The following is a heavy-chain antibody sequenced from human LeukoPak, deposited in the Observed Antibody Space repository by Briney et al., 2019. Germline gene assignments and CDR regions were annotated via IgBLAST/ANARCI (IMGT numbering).Heavy chain of an antibody. Sequence: GESLKISCKVSGYSFTTYWIGWVRQMPGKGLEWMGIIYPGDSDTRYSPSFQGQVTISADKSITTAYLQWSSLKASDTAMYYCARPYSGSYYSNWSDPWGQGTLVTVSS. J-gene: IGHJ5*02. CDR2: IYPGDSDT. CDR1: GYSFTTYW. V-gene: IGHV5-51*01. CDR3: ARPYSGSYYSNWSDP. D-gene: IGHD1-26*01.